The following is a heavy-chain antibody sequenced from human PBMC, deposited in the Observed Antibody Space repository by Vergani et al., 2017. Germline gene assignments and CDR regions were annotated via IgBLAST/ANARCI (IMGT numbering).Heavy chain of an antibody. J-gene: IGHJ6*02. CDR1: GFTFSSYG. Sequence: QVQLVESGGGVVQPGRSLRLSCAASGFTFSSYGMHWVRQAPGKGLEWVAVIWYDGSNKYYADSVKGRFTISRDNSKNTLYLQMNSLRAEDTAVYYCAKDRRTAGPYYYYYGMDVWGQGP. CDR3: AKDRRTAGPYYYYYGMDV. CDR2: IWYDGSNK. V-gene: IGHV3-33*06. D-gene: IGHD4-17*01.